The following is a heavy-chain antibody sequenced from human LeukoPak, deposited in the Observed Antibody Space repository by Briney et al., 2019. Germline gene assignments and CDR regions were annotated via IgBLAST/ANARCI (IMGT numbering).Heavy chain of an antibody. CDR3: ARDGVWFGELSVTWDFDI. J-gene: IGHJ3*02. Sequence: GGSLRLSCAASGFTFSSYWVSWVRQASGKGLEWVANIKQDGSEKYYVDSVKGRFTISRDNAKNSLYLQMNSLRAEDTAVYYCARDGVWFGELSVTWDFDIWGQGTMVTVSS. CDR1: GFTFSSYW. V-gene: IGHV3-7*01. D-gene: IGHD3-10*01. CDR2: IKQDGSEK.